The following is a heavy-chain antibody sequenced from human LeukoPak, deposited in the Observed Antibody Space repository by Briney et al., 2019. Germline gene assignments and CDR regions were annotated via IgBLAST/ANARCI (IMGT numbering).Heavy chain of an antibody. CDR2: IYTSGST. CDR1: GGSISSGSYY. CDR3: ARDKYDCSSTSCYRRGFDY. Sequence: SQTLSLTCTVSGGSISSGSYYWSWIRQPAGKGLEWIGRIYTSGSTNYSPSLKSRVTISVDTSKNQFSLKLSSVTAADTAAYYCARDKYDCSSTSCYRRGFDYWGQGTLVTVSS. J-gene: IGHJ4*02. D-gene: IGHD2-2*02. V-gene: IGHV4-61*02.